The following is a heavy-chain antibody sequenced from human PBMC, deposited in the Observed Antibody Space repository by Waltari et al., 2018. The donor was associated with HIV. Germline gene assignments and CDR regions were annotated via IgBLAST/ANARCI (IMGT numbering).Heavy chain of an antibody. CDR3: ARSVGTSSGWTFDY. D-gene: IGHD6-19*01. CDR1: GGSISSSSYY. V-gene: IGHV4-39*07. Sequence: QLQLQESGPGLVKPSETLSLTCTVSGGSISSSSYYWGWIRQPPGKGLEWIGSIYYSGSTYYNPSLKSRVTISVDTSKNQFSLKLSSVTAADTAVYYCARSVGTSSGWTFDYWGQGTLVTVSS. CDR2: IYYSGST. J-gene: IGHJ4*02.